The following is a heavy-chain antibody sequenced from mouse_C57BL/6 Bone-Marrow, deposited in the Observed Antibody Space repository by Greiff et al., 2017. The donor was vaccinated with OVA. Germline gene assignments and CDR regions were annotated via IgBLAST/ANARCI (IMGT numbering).Heavy chain of an antibody. Sequence: QVQLKQSGPELVKPGASVKISCKASGYSFTSYYIHWVKQRPGQGLEWIGWIYPGSGNTKYNEKFKGKATLTADTSSSTAYMQLSSLTSEDSAVYYCARGYTYFDYWGQGTTLTVSS. CDR3: ARGYTYFDY. J-gene: IGHJ2*01. V-gene: IGHV1-66*01. CDR2: IYPGSGNT. D-gene: IGHD3-1*01. CDR1: GYSFTSYY.